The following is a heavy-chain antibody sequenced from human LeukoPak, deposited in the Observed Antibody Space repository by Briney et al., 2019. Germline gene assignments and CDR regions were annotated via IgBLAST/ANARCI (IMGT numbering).Heavy chain of an antibody. V-gene: IGHV3-23*01. CDR3: ASTTWVLLWFGGFDY. CDR1: GFTFSTYT. Sequence: GGSLRLSCAASGFTFSTYTMNWVRQAPGKGLEWVSAISGSGGSTYYADSVKGRFTISRDNSKNTLYLQMNSLRAEDTAVYYCASTTWVLLWFGGFDYWGQGTLVTVSS. J-gene: IGHJ4*02. CDR2: ISGSGGST. D-gene: IGHD3-10*01.